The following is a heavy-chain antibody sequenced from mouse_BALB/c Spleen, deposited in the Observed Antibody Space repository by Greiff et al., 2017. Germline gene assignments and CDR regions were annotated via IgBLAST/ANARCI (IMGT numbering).Heavy chain of an antibody. CDR1: GYTFTSYT. V-gene: IGHV1-4*01. Sequence: QVQLQQSGAELARPGASVKMSCKASGYTFTSYTMHWVKQRPGQGLEWIGYINPSSGYTNYNQKFKDKATLTADKSSSTAYMELRSLTSEDSAVYYCANYGFYAMDYWGQGTSVTVSS. D-gene: IGHD1-1*01. J-gene: IGHJ4*01. CDR3: ANYGFYAMDY. CDR2: INPSSGYT.